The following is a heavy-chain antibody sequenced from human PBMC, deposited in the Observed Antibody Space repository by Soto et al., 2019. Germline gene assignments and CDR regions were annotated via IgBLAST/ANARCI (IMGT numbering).Heavy chain of an antibody. Sequence: GESLKISCQGSGYSFTSYWISWVRQMPGKGLEWMGRIDPSDSYTNYSPSFQGHVTISADKSISTAYLQWSSLKASDTAMYYCARVTGTKNWFDPWGQGTLVTVSS. CDR2: IDPSDSYT. CDR3: ARVTGTKNWFDP. V-gene: IGHV5-10-1*01. D-gene: IGHD1-7*01. CDR1: GYSFTSYW. J-gene: IGHJ5*02.